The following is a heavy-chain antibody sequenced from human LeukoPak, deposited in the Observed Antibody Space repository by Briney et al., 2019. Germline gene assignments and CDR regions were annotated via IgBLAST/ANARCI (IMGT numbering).Heavy chain of an antibody. D-gene: IGHD2-2*01. V-gene: IGHV3-53*01. Sequence: PGGSLRLSCAASGFTFSSYGMHWVRQAPGKGLEWVSVIFGGGSTYYADSVKGRFTISRDNSKNTLYLQMNSLRPEDTAVYYCARDLPPAPWNGMDVWGQGTTVTVSS. J-gene: IGHJ6*02. CDR1: GFTFSSYG. CDR2: IFGGGST. CDR3: ARDLPPAPWNGMDV.